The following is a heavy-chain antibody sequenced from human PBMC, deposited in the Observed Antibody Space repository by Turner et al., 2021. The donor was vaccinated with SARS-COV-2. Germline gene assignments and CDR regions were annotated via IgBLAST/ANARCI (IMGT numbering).Heavy chain of an antibody. V-gene: IGHV4-39*01. CDR2: IDYSGST. J-gene: IGHJ4*02. CDR1: GGSISRSSSY. D-gene: IGHD1-26*01. CDR3: ARHSPELRGDYFDY. Sequence: QLEMQESCPGLVKPSETLSLTCTFSGGSISRSSSYWGWIRPPPGKGLELIGRIDYSGSTYYNPSLKSRVTRSVDTSKKQISRRRSAVTAADTAVYYCARHSPELRGDYFDYWGQGTLVTVSS.